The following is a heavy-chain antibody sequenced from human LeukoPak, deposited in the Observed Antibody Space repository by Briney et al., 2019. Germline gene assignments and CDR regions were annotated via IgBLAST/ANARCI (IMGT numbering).Heavy chain of an antibody. V-gene: IGHV1-18*01. D-gene: IGHD3-10*01. J-gene: IGHJ6*02. Sequence: ASVKVSCKASGYTFTGYGISWVRQAPGQGLEWMGWISAYNGNTNYAQKLQGRVTMTTDTSTSTAYVELTSLRSDDTAVYYCARHYGYLPSEYYYYGMDVWGQGITVTVSS. CDR3: ARHYGYLPSEYYYYGMDV. CDR2: ISAYNGNT. CDR1: GYTFTGYG.